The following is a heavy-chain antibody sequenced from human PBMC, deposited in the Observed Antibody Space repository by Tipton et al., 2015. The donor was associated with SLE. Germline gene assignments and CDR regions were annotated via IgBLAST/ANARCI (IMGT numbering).Heavy chain of an antibody. Sequence: TLSLTCSVSGGSISNSSYYWGWIRQPPGRGLEWIGNIFQSGRTYYNPSFKSRVTISVDTSKNQLSLRLSSVTAADTAIYYCAGGATDWFDPWGQGTLVTVSS. V-gene: IGHV4-39*07. J-gene: IGHJ5*02. CDR3: AGGATDWFDP. CDR1: GGSISNSSYY. CDR2: IFQSGRT.